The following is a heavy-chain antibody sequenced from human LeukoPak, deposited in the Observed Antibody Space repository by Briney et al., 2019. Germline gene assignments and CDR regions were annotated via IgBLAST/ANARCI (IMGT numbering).Heavy chain of an antibody. D-gene: IGHD2-15*01. CDR1: GGSFSGYY. J-gene: IGHJ6*03. CDR3: ARGRFGGKRSSYYYYYYTDV. V-gene: IGHV4-34*01. CDR2: INHSGST. Sequence: KASETLSLTCAVYGGSFSGYYWSWIRQPPGKGLEWIGEINHSGSTNYNPSLKSRVTISVDTSKNQFSLKLSSVTAADTAVYYCARGRFGGKRSSYYYYYYTDVWGKGTTVTVSS.